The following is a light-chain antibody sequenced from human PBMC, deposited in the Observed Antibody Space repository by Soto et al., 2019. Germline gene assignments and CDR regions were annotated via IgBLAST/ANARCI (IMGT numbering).Light chain of an antibody. CDR3: QQYGTSPRT. CDR2: GAS. J-gene: IGKJ2*01. CDR1: QSVSSSY. V-gene: IGKV3-20*01. Sequence: EIVLTQSPGTLSSSPGERATLSCRASQSVSSSYLAWYQQRPGQAPRLLIYGASSRATGIPDRFSGSGSGTDFTLTISRLEPEDLAVYYCQQYGTSPRTFGQGTKLEIK.